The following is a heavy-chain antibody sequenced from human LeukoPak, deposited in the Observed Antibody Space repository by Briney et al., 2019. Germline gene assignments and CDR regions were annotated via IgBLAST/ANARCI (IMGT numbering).Heavy chain of an antibody. CDR2: INPNSGGT. Sequence: ASVKVSCKASGYTVTGYYMHWVRQAPGQGLEWMGWINPNSGGTNYAQKFQGRVTMTRDTSISTAYMELSRLRSDDTAVYYCARGGLIAVAGYYFDYWGQGTLVTVSS. CDR1: GYTVTGYY. D-gene: IGHD6-19*01. V-gene: IGHV1-2*02. CDR3: ARGGLIAVAGYYFDY. J-gene: IGHJ4*02.